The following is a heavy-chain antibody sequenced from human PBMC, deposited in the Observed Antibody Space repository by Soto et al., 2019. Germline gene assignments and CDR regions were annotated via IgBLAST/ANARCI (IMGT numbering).Heavy chain of an antibody. CDR3: ARDLSPSVPGDAFDI. V-gene: IGHV3-30-3*01. CDR1: GFTFSSYA. J-gene: IGHJ3*02. CDR2: ISYDGSNK. Sequence: GGSLRLSCAASGFTFSSYAMHWVRQAPGKGLEWVAVISYDGSNKYYADSVKGRFTISRDNSKNTLYLQMNSLRAEDTAVYYYARDLSPSVPGDAFDIWGQGTMVTVSS. D-gene: IGHD2-2*01.